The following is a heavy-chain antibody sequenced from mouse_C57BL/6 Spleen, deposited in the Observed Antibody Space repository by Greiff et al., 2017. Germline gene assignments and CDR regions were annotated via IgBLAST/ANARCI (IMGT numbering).Heavy chain of an antibody. CDR3: ARGIYYYGSSYVLDY. D-gene: IGHD1-1*01. J-gene: IGHJ4*01. CDR2: INPNNGGT. V-gene: IGHV1-18*01. CDR1: GYTFTDYN. Sequence: EVKLQESGPELVKPGASVKIPCKASGYTFTDYNMDWVKQSHGKSLEWIGDINPNNGGTIYNQKFKGKATLTVDKSSSTAYMELRSLTSEDTAVYYCARGIYYYGSSYVLDYWGQGTSVTVSS.